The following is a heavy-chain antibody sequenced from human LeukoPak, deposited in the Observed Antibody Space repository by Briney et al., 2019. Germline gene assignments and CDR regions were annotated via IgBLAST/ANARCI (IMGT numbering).Heavy chain of an antibody. D-gene: IGHD4-23*01. CDR1: GGSISSSSSIC. CDR3: ARNGGNSDYDY. Sequence: SETLSLTCAVSGGSISSSSSICWSWVRQPPGKGLEWIGEIYHSGATNYNPSLKSRVTMLLDKSKNQFSLKLNSVTAADTAVYYCARNGGNSDYDYWGQGTLVTVSA. J-gene: IGHJ4*02. V-gene: IGHV4-4*02. CDR2: IYHSGAT.